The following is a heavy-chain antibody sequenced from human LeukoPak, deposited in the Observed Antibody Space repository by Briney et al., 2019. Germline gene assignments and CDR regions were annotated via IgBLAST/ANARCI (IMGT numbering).Heavy chain of an antibody. CDR3: ARGYSYGYSYYYMDV. CDR2: ISSSGSTI. J-gene: IGHJ6*03. D-gene: IGHD5-18*01. Sequence: PGGSLRLSCAASGFTFSSYEMNWVRQAPGKGLEWVSYISSSGSTIYYADSVKGRFTISRDNAKNSLYLQMNSLRAEDTAVYYCARGYSYGYSYYYMDVWGKGTTVTVSS. V-gene: IGHV3-48*03. CDR1: GFTFSSYE.